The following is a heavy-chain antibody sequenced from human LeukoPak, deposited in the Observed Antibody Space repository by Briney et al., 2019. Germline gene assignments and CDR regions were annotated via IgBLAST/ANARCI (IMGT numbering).Heavy chain of an antibody. D-gene: IGHD6-19*01. CDR1: GFTFNTYG. Sequence: GGSLRLSCAASGFTFNTYGMHWVRQAPGKGLEWVALISSDGSKTYYADSVQGRFTNSRDNSKNTLYLQMNSVRADDTAGYYCVKQFGGWYYFDYWGQGTLVTVSS. CDR2: ISSDGSKT. V-gene: IGHV3-30*18. CDR3: VKQFGGWYYFDY. J-gene: IGHJ4*02.